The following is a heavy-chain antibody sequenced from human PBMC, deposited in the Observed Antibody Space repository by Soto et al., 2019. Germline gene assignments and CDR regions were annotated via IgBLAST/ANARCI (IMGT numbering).Heavy chain of an antibody. D-gene: IGHD4-17*01. CDR3: ARVRGVTTSDY. CDR2: ISYDGSNK. V-gene: IGHV3-30-3*01. CDR1: GFTFSSYA. Sequence: GGSLRLSCAASGFTFSSYAMHWVRQAPGKGLEWVAFISYDGSNKYYADSVKGRFTISRDNSKNTLYLQMNSLRDEDTAVYCCARVRGVTTSDYWGQGTLVTVSS. J-gene: IGHJ4*02.